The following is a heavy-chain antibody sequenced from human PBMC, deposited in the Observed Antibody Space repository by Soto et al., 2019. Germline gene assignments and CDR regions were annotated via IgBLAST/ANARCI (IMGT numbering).Heavy chain of an antibody. Sequence: PGGSLRLSCVASGFTFSTVAMTWVRQAPGKGLEWVSSISDNGGNTDYADSVRGRFTLSRDNSKNTLYLQMNHLKAEDTAVYYCAKLYWNPRYFDYWGQEPGSPSPQ. D-gene: IGHD1-1*01. CDR2: ISDNGGNT. V-gene: IGHV3-23*01. CDR3: AKLYWNPRYFDY. J-gene: IGHJ4*01. CDR1: GFTFSTVA.